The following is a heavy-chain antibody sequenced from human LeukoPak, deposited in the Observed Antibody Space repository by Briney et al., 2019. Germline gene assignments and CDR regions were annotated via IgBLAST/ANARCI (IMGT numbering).Heavy chain of an antibody. V-gene: IGHV1-2*06. CDR1: GYTFTGYY. J-gene: IGHJ4*02. CDR3: ARGEGYCSGGSCYIFDY. D-gene: IGHD2-15*01. Sequence: APVKVSCKASGYTFTGYYMHWVRQAPGQGLEWMGRINPNSGGTNYAQKFQGRVTMTRDTSISTAYMELSRLRPDDTAAYYCARGEGYCSGGSCYIFDYWGQGTLVTVSS. CDR2: INPNSGGT.